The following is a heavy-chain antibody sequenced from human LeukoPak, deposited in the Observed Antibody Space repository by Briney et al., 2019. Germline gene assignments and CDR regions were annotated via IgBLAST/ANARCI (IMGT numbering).Heavy chain of an antibody. D-gene: IGHD2-2*02. Sequence: GGSLRLSCAASGFTFSSYGMHWVRQAPGKGLEWVAFIRYDGSNKYYADSVKGRFTISRDNSKSTLYLQMNSLRAEDTAVYYCAKDFCSSTSCYIPDYWGQGTLVTVSS. CDR2: IRYDGSNK. CDR3: AKDFCSSTSCYIPDY. J-gene: IGHJ4*02. V-gene: IGHV3-30*02. CDR1: GFTFSSYG.